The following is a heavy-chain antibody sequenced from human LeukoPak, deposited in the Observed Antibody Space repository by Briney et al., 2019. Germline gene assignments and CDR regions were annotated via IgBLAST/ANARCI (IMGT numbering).Heavy chain of an antibody. D-gene: IGHD2-2*01. V-gene: IGHV4-59*01. J-gene: IGHJ3*02. Sequence: SETLSLTCTVSGGSISTYSLIYIRQPPGKGLEWIGNISDSGSTNYKPSLKSRVTTSLDTSKNQFSLKLSSVTAADTAVYYCVRGYQLLPDAFDIWGQGKMVTVSS. CDR2: ISDSGST. CDR3: VRGYQLLPDAFDI. CDR1: GGSISTYS.